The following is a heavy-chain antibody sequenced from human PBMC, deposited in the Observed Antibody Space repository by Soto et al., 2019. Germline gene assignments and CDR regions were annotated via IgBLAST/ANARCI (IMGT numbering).Heavy chain of an antibody. V-gene: IGHV4-59*08. Sequence: QVQLQESGPGLVKPSETLSLACTVSGGSISSYYWSWIRQPPGKGPEWIGYIFYTGSTNYNPSLKSRVTLSVDTSKNQFSLKLSSVTAADTAVYFCARRDREVRAFDIWGQGTMVTVSS. CDR1: GGSISSYY. CDR3: ARRDREVRAFDI. CDR2: IFYTGST. J-gene: IGHJ3*02. D-gene: IGHD3-10*01.